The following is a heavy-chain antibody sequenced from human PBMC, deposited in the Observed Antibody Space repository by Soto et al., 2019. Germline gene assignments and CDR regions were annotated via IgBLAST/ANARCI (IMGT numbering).Heavy chain of an antibody. CDR2: ISSSSSYT. V-gene: IGHV3-11*06. CDR3: ARDVLSSVYYHSQIDY. Sequence: PGGSLRLSCAASGFTFSDYYMSWIRQAPGKGLEWVSYISSSSSYTNYVDSVKGRFTISRDNAKNSLYLQMNSLRAEDTAVYYCARDVLSSVYYHSQIDYWGQGTLVTVSS. J-gene: IGHJ4*02. CDR1: GFTFSDYY. D-gene: IGHD3-10*01.